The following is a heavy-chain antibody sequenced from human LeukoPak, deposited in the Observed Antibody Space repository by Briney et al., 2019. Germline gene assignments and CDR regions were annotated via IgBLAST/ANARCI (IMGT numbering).Heavy chain of an antibody. Sequence: GGSLRLSGAASGFSFSSYSMNWVRQARGKGVEWVSSISSSSSYIYYADSVKGRFTISRDNAKNSLYLQMNSLRAEDTAVYYCARGTMVRGVIITDWGQGTLVTVPS. CDR1: GFSFSSYS. CDR3: ARGTMVRGVIITD. J-gene: IGHJ4*02. CDR2: ISSSSSYI. D-gene: IGHD3-10*01. V-gene: IGHV3-21*01.